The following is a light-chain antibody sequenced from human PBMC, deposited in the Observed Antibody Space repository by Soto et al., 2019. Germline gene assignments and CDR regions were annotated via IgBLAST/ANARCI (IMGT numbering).Light chain of an antibody. CDR1: QSISSH. V-gene: IGKV3-11*01. J-gene: IGKJ2*01. CDR3: QQCSNWPPEYT. Sequence: EIVLTQSPATLSLSPGERASLSCRASQSISSHLAWYRQKAGQAPRLLVYDASNRATGIPTRFTGSGSGTDFTLTISSLEPEDFAVYYCQQCSNWPPEYTFGQGTKLEIK. CDR2: DAS.